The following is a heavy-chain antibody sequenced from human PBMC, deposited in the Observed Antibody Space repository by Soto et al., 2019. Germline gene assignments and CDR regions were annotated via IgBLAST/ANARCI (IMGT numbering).Heavy chain of an antibody. CDR3: ARSIDP. Sequence: PSETLSLTCAVSGGSISSSNWWSWVRQPPGKGLEWIGYIYYSGSTYYNPSLKSRVTISVDTSKNQFSLKLSSVTAADTAVYYCARSIDPWGQGTLVTVSS. J-gene: IGHJ5*02. CDR2: IYYSGST. CDR1: GGSISSSNW. V-gene: IGHV4-4*02.